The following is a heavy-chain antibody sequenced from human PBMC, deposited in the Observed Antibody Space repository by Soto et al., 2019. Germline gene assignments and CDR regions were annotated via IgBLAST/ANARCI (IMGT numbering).Heavy chain of an antibody. Sequence: GGSLRLSCAASGFTFSSYAMSWVRQAPGKGLEWVSAISGSGGSTYYADSVKGRFTISRDNSKNTLYLQMNSLRAEDTAAYYCAKDRVDYGDYDYFDYWGQGTLVTVSS. CDR1: GFTFSSYA. D-gene: IGHD4-17*01. J-gene: IGHJ4*02. CDR2: ISGSGGST. CDR3: AKDRVDYGDYDYFDY. V-gene: IGHV3-23*01.